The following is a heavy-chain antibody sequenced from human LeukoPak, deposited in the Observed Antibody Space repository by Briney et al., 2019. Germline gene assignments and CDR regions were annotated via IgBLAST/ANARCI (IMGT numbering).Heavy chain of an antibody. CDR2: ISGSGGST. D-gene: IGHD1-26*01. CDR3: AKVVGATPFDY. CDR1: GFTFRSYG. V-gene: IGHV3-23*01. Sequence: GGSLRLSCAASGFTFRSYGMTWVRQAPGKGLEWVSVISGSGGSTYYADSVKGRFTISRDISKNTLYLQMNSLRAEDTAVYYCAKVVGATPFDYWGQGTLVTVSS. J-gene: IGHJ4*02.